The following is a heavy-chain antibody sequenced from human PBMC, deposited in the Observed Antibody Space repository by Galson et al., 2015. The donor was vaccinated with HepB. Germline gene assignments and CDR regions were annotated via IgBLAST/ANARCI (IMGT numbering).Heavy chain of an antibody. CDR3: ARGQWLVYYYGMDV. CDR2: IYSGGST. D-gene: IGHD6-19*01. V-gene: IGHV3-53*01. J-gene: IGHJ6*02. Sequence: SLRLSCAASGFTVSSNYMSWVRQAPGKGLEWVSVIYSGGSTYYADSVKGRFTISRDNSKNTLYLQMISLRAEDTAVYYCARGQWLVYYYGMDVWGQGTTVTVSS. CDR1: GFTVSSNY.